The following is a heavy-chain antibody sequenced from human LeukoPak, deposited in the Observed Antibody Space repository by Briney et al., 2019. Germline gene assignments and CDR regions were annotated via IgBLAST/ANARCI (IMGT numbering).Heavy chain of an antibody. V-gene: IGHV3-21*01. CDR3: ARVPLTTVTTDFDY. CDR1: GFTFSSYS. J-gene: IGHJ4*02. CDR2: ISSSSSYI. D-gene: IGHD4-17*01. Sequence: GGSLRLSCAASGFTFSSYSMSWVRQAPGKGLEWVSSISSSSSYIYYADSVKGRFTISRDNAKNSLYLQMNSLRAEDTAVYYCARVPLTTVTTDFDYWGQGTLVTVSS.